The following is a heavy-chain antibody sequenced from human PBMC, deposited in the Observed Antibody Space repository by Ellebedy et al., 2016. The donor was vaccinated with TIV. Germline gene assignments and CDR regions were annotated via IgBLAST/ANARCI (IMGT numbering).Heavy chain of an antibody. Sequence: SQTLSLTCGVFGGSLRGHYWSWIRQPPGKGLEWIGEINYSGSTNYNPSLKSRVTISVDTSKNQFSLKLSSVTAEDTAVYYCARSYYYDSSGYYFSRRSWFDPWGQGTLVTVSS. J-gene: IGHJ5*02. V-gene: IGHV4-34*01. CDR2: INYSGST. CDR3: ARSYYYDSSGYYFSRRSWFDP. D-gene: IGHD3-22*01. CDR1: GGSLRGHY.